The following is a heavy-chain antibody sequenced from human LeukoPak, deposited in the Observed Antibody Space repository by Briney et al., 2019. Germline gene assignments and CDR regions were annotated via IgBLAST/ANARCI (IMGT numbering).Heavy chain of an antibody. CDR3: ARKGRYNWKLPGHDY. Sequence: SETLSLTCAVYGGSFSGYYWSWIRQPPGKGLEWIGEINHSGSTNYNPSLKSRVTISVDTSKNQFSLKLSPVTAADTAVYYCARKGRYNWKLPGHDYWGQGTLVTVSS. CDR2: INHSGST. V-gene: IGHV4-34*01. D-gene: IGHD1-20*01. J-gene: IGHJ4*02. CDR1: GGSFSGYY.